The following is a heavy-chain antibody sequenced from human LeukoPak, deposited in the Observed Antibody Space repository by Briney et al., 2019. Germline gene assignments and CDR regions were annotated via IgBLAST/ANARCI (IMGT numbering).Heavy chain of an antibody. CDR1: GFTFSTYG. CDR3: AKAGTQQWLLFVGVY. Sequence: GGSLRLSCAASGFTFSTYGMLWVRQAPGQGPEWVALIRYDGSNKYYADSVKGRFTISRGNSKNTLYLQMNSLRVKDTAMYYCAKAGTQQWLLFVGVYWGQGALVTVSS. J-gene: IGHJ4*02. V-gene: IGHV3-30*02. D-gene: IGHD6-19*01. CDR2: IRYDGSNK.